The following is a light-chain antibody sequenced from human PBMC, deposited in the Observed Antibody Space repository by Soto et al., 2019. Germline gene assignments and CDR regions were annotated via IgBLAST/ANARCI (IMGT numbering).Light chain of an antibody. Sequence: IVLTHSPGTLSLSPGEIATLSGRGSQSVSSSYLAWYQQKPGQAPRLLIYDASKRATGIPARFSGSGSGTNFTLTISSLQPEDFATYYCQQSYSTPRTFGQGTKVDIK. CDR1: QSVSSSY. V-gene: IGKV3D-20*02. CDR3: QQSYSTPRT. CDR2: DAS. J-gene: IGKJ1*01.